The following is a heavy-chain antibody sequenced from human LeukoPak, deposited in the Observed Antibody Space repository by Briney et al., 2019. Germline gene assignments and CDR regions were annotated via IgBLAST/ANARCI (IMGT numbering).Heavy chain of an antibody. CDR1: GGTFSSYA. J-gene: IGHJ3*02. Sequence: ASVKVSCTASGGTFSSYAISWVRQAPGQGLEWMGGIIPIFGTANYAQTFQGRVTLTTDASTSTAYMELSSLRSEDSAVYYCAMYFYDSIGYEAFDIWGQGKMVTVSS. CDR3: AMYFYDSIGYEAFDI. CDR2: IIPIFGTA. D-gene: IGHD3-22*01. V-gene: IGHV1-69*05.